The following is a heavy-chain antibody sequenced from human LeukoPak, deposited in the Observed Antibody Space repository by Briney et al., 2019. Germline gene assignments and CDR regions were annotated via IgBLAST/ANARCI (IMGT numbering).Heavy chain of an antibody. Sequence: PGGSPRLSCAASGFTFSSYAMHWVRQAPGKGLEWVAVISYDGSNKYYADSVKGRFTISRDNSKNTLYLQMNSLRAEDTAVYYCARGLHQLLSSWFDPWGQGTLVTVSS. CDR3: ARGLHQLLSSWFDP. J-gene: IGHJ5*02. CDR1: GFTFSSYA. D-gene: IGHD2-2*01. CDR2: ISYDGSNK. V-gene: IGHV3-30*01.